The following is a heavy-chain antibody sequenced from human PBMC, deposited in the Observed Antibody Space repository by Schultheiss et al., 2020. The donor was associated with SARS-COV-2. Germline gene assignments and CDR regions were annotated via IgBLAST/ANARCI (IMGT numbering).Heavy chain of an antibody. D-gene: IGHD3-3*01. V-gene: IGHV1-69*13. CDR2: IIPIFGTA. CDR1: GGTFSSYA. J-gene: IGHJ2*01. CDR3: ARDRYDFWSGYVSYWYFDL. Sequence: SVKVSCKASGGTFSSYAISWVRQAPGQGLEWMGGIIPIFGTANYAQKFQGRVTITADESTSTAYMELSSLRSEDTAVYYCARDRYDFWSGYVSYWYFDLWGSGTLV.